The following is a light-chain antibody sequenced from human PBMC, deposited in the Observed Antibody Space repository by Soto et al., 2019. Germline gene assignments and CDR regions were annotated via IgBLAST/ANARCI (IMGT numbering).Light chain of an antibody. J-gene: IGLJ1*01. CDR1: SSDVGGYDF. Sequence: QSALTQPASVSGSVGQSITISCTGTSSDVGGYDFVSWYQHHPGKAPKLIIYEVRTRPSGVSDRFSGSKSGNTASLTISGFQAEDEADYYCSSYTSDWGVFGIGTKVTVL. CDR3: SSYTSDWGV. CDR2: EVR. V-gene: IGLV2-14*01.